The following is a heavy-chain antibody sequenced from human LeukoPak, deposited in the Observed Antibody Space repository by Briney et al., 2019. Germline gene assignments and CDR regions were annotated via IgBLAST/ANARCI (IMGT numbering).Heavy chain of an antibody. V-gene: IGHV3-53*01. CDR1: GFTFSSYA. CDR2: IYSGGST. D-gene: IGHD2-8*01. Sequence: PGGSLRLSCAASGFTFSSYAMSWVRQAPGKGLEWVSVIYSGGSTYYADSVKGRFTISRDNSKNTLYLQMNSLRAEDTAVYYCARVEIMLDWGQGTLVTVSS. J-gene: IGHJ4*02. CDR3: ARVEIMLD.